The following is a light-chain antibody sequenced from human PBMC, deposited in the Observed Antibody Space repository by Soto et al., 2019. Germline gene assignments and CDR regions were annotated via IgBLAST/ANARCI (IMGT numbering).Light chain of an antibody. J-gene: IGKJ2*03. CDR2: GVS. Sequence: EIVLTQSPGTLSLSPGDRATLSCRASQRVPSTYLAWYQQKPAQAPRLLIYGVSRRATGIPDRFSGSGSGTDFTLTISRLEPEDFAVYYCQQYNFSPYGFGQGTKLEIK. CDR3: QQYNFSPYG. CDR1: QRVPSTY. V-gene: IGKV3-20*01.